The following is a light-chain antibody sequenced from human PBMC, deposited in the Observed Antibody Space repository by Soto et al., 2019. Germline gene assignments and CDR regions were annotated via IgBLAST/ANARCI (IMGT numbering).Light chain of an antibody. J-gene: IGKJ1*01. CDR2: GAS. CDR1: QSVSSN. V-gene: IGKV3-15*01. Sequence: EIVMTQSPVTLSVSPGERATLSCTASQSVSSNVAWYQQKPGQAPRLLIYGASTRATGIPARFSGSGSGTEFTLTISSLQSEDFAVYYCQQYNDWFRTFGQGTKVEIK. CDR3: QQYNDWFRT.